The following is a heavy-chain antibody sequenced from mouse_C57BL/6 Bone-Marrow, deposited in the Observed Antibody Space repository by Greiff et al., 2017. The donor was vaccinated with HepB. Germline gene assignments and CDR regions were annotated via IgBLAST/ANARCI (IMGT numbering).Heavy chain of an antibody. CDR1: GYTFTSYG. V-gene: IGHV1-81*01. CDR2: IYPRSGNT. D-gene: IGHD1-1*01. Sequence: LQESGAELARPGASVKLSCKASGYTFTSYGISWVKQRTGQGLEWIGEIYPRSGNTYYNEKFKGKATLTADKSSSTAYMELRSLTSEDSAVYFCARLTTVVATSGYFDVWGTGTTVTVSS. J-gene: IGHJ1*03. CDR3: ARLTTVVATSGYFDV.